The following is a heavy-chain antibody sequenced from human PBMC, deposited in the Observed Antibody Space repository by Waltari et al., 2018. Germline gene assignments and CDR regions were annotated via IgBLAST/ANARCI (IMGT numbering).Heavy chain of an antibody. CDR3: TKMRRNLPRDIIDN. V-gene: IGHV3-23*01. Sequence: EVQLLESGGGLVQRGGSLRLSCAGPGFIFIGFAFSWVRHTPGKGREWVAGTSASSGSTYYADSVQGRFTISRDNSKKRVFLQMNSLRAEDTATYYCTKMRRNLPRDIIDNWGQGTQVIIAS. J-gene: IGHJ4*02. CDR2: TSASSGST. CDR1: GFIFIGFA.